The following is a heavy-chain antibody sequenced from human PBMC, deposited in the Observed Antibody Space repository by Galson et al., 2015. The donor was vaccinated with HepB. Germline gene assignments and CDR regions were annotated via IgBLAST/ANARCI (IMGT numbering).Heavy chain of an antibody. D-gene: IGHD1-26*01. V-gene: IGHV3-21*04. Sequence: SLRLSCAASGFTFSSYSMNWVRQAPGKGLEWVSSISSSSSYIYYADSVKGRFTISRDNSKNSLYLQMNSLRTEDTALYYCAKGVVGATTLFDYWGQGTLVTVSS. CDR3: AKGVVGATTLFDY. J-gene: IGHJ4*02. CDR1: GFTFSSYS. CDR2: ISSSSSYI.